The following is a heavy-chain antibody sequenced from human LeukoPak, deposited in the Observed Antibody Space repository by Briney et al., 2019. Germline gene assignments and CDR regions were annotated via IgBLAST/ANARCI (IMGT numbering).Heavy chain of an antibody. J-gene: IGHJ4*02. Sequence: PSETLSLTCTVSGDPISSYYWSWIRQPAGKGLEWIGRIYSSGDTNYNPSLKSRVTMSIDTSKKQFSLNLSSVTAADTAVYYCAAYQQQLAFDYWGQGTLVTVSS. CDR1: GDPISSYY. V-gene: IGHV4-4*07. D-gene: IGHD6-13*01. CDR2: IYSSGDT. CDR3: AAYQQQLAFDY.